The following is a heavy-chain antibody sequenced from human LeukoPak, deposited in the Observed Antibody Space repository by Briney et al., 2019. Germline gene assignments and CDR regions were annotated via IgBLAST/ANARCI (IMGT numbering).Heavy chain of an antibody. CDR2: IIPIFGTA. CDR1: GGTFSSYA. V-gene: IGHV1-69*05. CDR3: ARGTGTTVGWFDP. Sequence: ASVKVSCKSSGGTFSSYAISWVRQAPGQGLEWIGGIIPIFGTANYAQKFQGRVTITTDESTSTAYMELSSLRSEDTAVYYCARGTGTTVGWFDPWGQGTLVTVSS. D-gene: IGHD1-7*01. J-gene: IGHJ5*02.